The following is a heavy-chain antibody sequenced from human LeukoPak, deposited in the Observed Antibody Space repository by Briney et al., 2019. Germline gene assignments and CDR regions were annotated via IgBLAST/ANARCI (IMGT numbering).Heavy chain of an antibody. CDR2: FHNSGTS. CDR3: TRGAGWLIDY. D-gene: IGHD3-16*01. V-gene: IGHV4-59*01. Sequence: SETLSLTCTVSDDSISDYYRGWIRQPPGKGLEWIGYFHNSGTSTYNPSLKSRDTISADTSKNQFSLKLNSLTTADTAVYYCTRGAGWLIDYWGQGILVTVSS. J-gene: IGHJ4*02. CDR1: DDSISDYY.